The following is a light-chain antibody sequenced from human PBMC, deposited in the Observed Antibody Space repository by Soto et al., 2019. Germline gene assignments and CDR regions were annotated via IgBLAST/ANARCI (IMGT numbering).Light chain of an antibody. CDR3: RHYDNWPWT. J-gene: IGKJ1*01. CDR2: GAS. CDR1: QSVSSN. V-gene: IGKV3-15*01. Sequence: EIVMTQSPATLSVSPGERATLSCRASQSVSSNLAWYQQKPGQAPRLLIYGASTRATGIPARFSGSGSGTEFTLTISSLQSEDVAVYYCRHYDNWPWTFGQRTMVEIK.